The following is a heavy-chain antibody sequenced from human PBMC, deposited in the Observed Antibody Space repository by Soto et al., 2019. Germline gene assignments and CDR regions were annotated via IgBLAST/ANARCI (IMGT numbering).Heavy chain of an antibody. Sequence: GGSLRLSCAASGFTFSSYWMSWVRQAPGKGLEWVANIKQDGSEKYYVDSVKGRFTISRDNAKNSLYLQMNSLRAEDTAVYYCEGMTEGVHYDILTGYYGMDVWGKGTTVTVSS. D-gene: IGHD3-9*01. J-gene: IGHJ6*03. V-gene: IGHV3-7*01. CDR3: EGMTEGVHYDILTGYYGMDV. CDR1: GFTFSSYW. CDR2: IKQDGSEK.